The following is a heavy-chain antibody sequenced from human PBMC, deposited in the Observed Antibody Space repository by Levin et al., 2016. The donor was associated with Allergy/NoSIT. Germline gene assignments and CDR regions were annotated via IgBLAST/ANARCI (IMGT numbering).Heavy chain of an antibody. CDR3: ARGLERWLQFRRDLNPLDY. CDR2: INHSGST. Sequence: SETLSLTCAVYGGSFSGYYWSWIRQPPGKGLEWIGEINHSGSTNYNPSLKSRVTISVDTSKNQFSLKLSSVTAADTAVYYCARGLERWLQFRRDLNPLDYWGQGTLVTVSS. J-gene: IGHJ4*02. V-gene: IGHV4-34*01. CDR1: GGSFSGYY. D-gene: IGHD5-24*01.